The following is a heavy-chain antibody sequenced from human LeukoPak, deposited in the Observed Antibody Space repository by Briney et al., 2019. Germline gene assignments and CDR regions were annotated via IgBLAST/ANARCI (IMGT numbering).Heavy chain of an antibody. J-gene: IGHJ4*02. Sequence: GGSLRLSCAASRFTFSSYNMNWVRQAPGKGLEWVSSISTGSSSYIYYADSVKGRFTISRDNAKDSLYLQMSRLRAEDTAFYYCARVFMPGVSSGWDYFDFWGQGALVTVSS. D-gene: IGHD6-19*01. V-gene: IGHV3-21*01. CDR3: ARVFMPGVSSGWDYFDF. CDR2: ISTGSSSYI. CDR1: RFTFSSYN.